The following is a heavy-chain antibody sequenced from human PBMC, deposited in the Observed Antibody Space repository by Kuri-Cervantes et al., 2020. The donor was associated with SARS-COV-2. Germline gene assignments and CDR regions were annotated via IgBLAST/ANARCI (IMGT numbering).Heavy chain of an antibody. CDR3: ARLHLGADFEVDY. J-gene: IGHJ4*02. Sequence: GESLKISCAASGFTVSSNYMSWVRQAPGKGLEWVSVIYSGGSTYYADSVKGRFTISRDNSKNTLYLQMNSLRAEDTAVYYCARLHLGADFEVDYWGQGTLVTVSS. CDR1: GFTVSSNY. CDR2: IYSGGST. V-gene: IGHV3-53*01. D-gene: IGHD3-3*01.